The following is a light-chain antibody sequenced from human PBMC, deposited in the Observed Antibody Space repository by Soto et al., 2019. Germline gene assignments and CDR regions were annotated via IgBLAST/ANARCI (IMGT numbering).Light chain of an antibody. CDR1: QSVFRK. CDR3: HQYYKWPLT. V-gene: IGKV3-15*01. Sequence: EVVLTQSPATLSVSPGERATLSCRASQSVFRKLAWYQQKPGQAPRLLVYDTSTRATGVPARFSGSGSGTEFTLTISGLQSEDFAVYYCHQYYKWPLTFGGGTKVEIQ. J-gene: IGKJ4*01. CDR2: DTS.